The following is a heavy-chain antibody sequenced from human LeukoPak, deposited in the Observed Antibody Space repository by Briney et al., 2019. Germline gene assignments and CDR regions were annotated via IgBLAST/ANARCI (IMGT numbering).Heavy chain of an antibody. CDR2: ISRSDSYM. V-gene: IGHV3-21*01. D-gene: IGHD1-1*01. CDR3: ARDSLSQSWNWNDVPDGFDI. Sequence: GGSLRLSCAASGFNFSSYVMNWVRQAPGKGLEWVSSISRSDSYMYYADSVTGRFTISRDNAKNSLYLQMNNLRAEDTAVYYCARDSLSQSWNWNDVPDGFDIRGQGTMVVVSS. J-gene: IGHJ3*02. CDR1: GFNFSSYV.